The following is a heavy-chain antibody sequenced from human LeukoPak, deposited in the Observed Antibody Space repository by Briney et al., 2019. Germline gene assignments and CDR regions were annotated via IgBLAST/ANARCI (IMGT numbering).Heavy chain of an antibody. D-gene: IGHD2-2*01. V-gene: IGHV3-48*04. Sequence: GGSLRLSCAASGSTFSSHTMSWVRQAPGKGLEWISYISSTSSIIYYADSVKGRFTTSRDNAKNSLYLQMSSLRAEDTAVYYCARNLPAADYWGQGILVTVSS. CDR2: ISSTSSII. CDR1: GSTFSSHT. CDR3: ARNLPAADY. J-gene: IGHJ4*02.